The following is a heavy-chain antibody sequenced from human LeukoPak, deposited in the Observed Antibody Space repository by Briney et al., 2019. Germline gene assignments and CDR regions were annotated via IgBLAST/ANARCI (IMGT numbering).Heavy chain of an antibody. CDR2: IYTSGIT. CDR3: ARHELGGWYRKRGFDY. Sequence: SETLSLTCTVSGGSISSGSYYWSWVRQPAGKGLEWIGRIYTSGITNYNPSLTGRVTLSVDKSKNQFSLKLSYVTAADTAVYYVARHELGGWYRKRGFDYWGQGTLVTVSS. D-gene: IGHD6-19*01. J-gene: IGHJ4*02. V-gene: IGHV4-61*02. CDR1: GGSISSGSYY.